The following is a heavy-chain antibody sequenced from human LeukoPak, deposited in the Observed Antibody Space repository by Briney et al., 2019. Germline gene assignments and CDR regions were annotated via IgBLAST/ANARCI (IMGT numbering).Heavy chain of an antibody. V-gene: IGHV1-69*13. CDR2: IIPIFGTA. D-gene: IGHD5-24*01. J-gene: IGHJ4*02. CDR3: ARDRSDGDGYKN. CDR1: GGTFSSYA. Sequence: GASVKVSCKASGGTFSSYAISWVRQAPGQGLEWMGGIIPIFGTANYAQKFQGRVTITADESTSTAYMELSSLRSEDTAVYYCARDRSDGDGYKNWGQGTLVTVSS.